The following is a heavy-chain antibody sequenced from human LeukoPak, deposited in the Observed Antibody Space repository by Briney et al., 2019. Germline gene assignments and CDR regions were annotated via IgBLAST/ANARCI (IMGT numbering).Heavy chain of an antibody. V-gene: IGHV3-64*01. CDR1: GFTLRSHA. CDR3: ARRAGRTFMDV. Sequence: GGSLRLSCAASGFTLRSHALHWVRQAPGKGLEYISGISGDGGSTSYATSVKGRFIMSRDTSKNMLHLQMAGLRPEDTAVYYCARRAGRTFMDVWGKGTTVTVSS. CDR2: ISGDGGST. D-gene: IGHD6-13*01. J-gene: IGHJ6*03.